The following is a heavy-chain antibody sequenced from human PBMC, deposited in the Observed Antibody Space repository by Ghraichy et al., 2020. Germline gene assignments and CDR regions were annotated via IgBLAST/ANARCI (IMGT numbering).Heavy chain of an antibody. Sequence: ASVKVSCKASGYTFTSYDINWVRQATGQGLEWMGWMNPNSGNTGYAQKFQGRVTMTRNTSISTAYMELSSLRSEDTAVYYCARVGYSGYDCDYWGQGTLVTVSS. CDR3: ARVGYSGYDCDY. CDR1: GYTFTSYD. V-gene: IGHV1-8*01. J-gene: IGHJ4*02. CDR2: MNPNSGNT. D-gene: IGHD5-12*01.